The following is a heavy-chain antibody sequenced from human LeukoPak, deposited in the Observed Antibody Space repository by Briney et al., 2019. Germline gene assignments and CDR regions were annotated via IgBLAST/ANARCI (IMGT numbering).Heavy chain of an antibody. D-gene: IGHD3-3*01. Sequence: TAGGSLRLSCVASGFPFSSYWMTWVRQAPGKGLEWVGRIKSKTDGGTTDYAAPVKGRFTISRDDSKNTLYLQMNSLKTEDTAVYYCTLDGVWVLDYWGQGTLVTVSS. J-gene: IGHJ4*02. CDR1: GFPFSSYW. CDR3: TLDGVWVLDY. CDR2: IKSKTDGGTT. V-gene: IGHV3-15*01.